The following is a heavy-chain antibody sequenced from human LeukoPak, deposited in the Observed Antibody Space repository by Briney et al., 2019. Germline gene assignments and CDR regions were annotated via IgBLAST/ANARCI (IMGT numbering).Heavy chain of an antibody. J-gene: IGHJ4*02. D-gene: IGHD3-22*01. CDR3: ARRRPLAYYHDSSGYYYRPYYFDY. V-gene: IGHV4-34*01. Sequence: SETLSLTCAVYGGSFSGYYWSWIRQPPGKGLEWIGEINHSGSTNYNPSLKSRVTISVDTSKNQFSPKLSSVTAADTAVYYCARRRPLAYYHDSSGYYYRPYYFDYWGQGTLVTVSS. CDR2: INHSGST. CDR1: GGSFSGYY.